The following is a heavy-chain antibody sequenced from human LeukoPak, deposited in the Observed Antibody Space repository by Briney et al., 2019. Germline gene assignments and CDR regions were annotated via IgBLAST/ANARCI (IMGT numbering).Heavy chain of an antibody. CDR2: ISGSGGST. CDR1: GFTSSSYS. CDR3: AKDYYYDSSGYLDY. V-gene: IGHV3-23*01. Sequence: PGGSLRLSCAASGFTSSSYSMNWVRQAPGKGLEWVSAISGSGGSTYYADSVKGRFTISRDNSKNTLYLQMNSLRAEDTAVYYCAKDYYYDSSGYLDYWGQGTLVTVSS. D-gene: IGHD3-22*01. J-gene: IGHJ4*02.